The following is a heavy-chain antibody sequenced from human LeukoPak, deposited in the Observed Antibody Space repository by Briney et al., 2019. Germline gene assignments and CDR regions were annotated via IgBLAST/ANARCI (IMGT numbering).Heavy chain of an antibody. CDR3: AMIKEG. Sequence: GGTLRLSCAASGFTFSKNRKHWVRQAPGKGMVWVSRINSDGRTTTYADSVKGRFTIARDKDKNTLYMKKNRQRAEDTAVYYCAMIKEGWGQGTLVTVSS. D-gene: IGHD3-22*01. CDR2: INSDGRTT. J-gene: IGHJ4*02. V-gene: IGHV3-74*01. CDR1: GFTFSKNR.